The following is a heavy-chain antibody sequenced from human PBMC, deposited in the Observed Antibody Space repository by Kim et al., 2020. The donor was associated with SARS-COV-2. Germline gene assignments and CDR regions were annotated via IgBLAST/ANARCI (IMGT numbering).Heavy chain of an antibody. J-gene: IGHJ6*02. D-gene: IGHD2-15*01. Sequence: ADSVKGRFTISRDNSKNTLYLQMNSLRAEDTGVYYCAKPGGSLYYYGMDVWGQGTTVTVSS. CDR3: AKPGGSLYYYGMDV. V-gene: IGHV3-30*02.